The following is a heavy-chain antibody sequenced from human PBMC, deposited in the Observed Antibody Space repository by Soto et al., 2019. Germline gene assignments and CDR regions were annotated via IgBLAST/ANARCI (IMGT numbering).Heavy chain of an antibody. CDR2: TYYRSKWYN. Sequence: SQTLSLTCAISGDSASSNSVAWNWIRQSPSRGLEWLGRTYYRSKWYNDFAPSVKSRITINADTSKNQFSLQLNSVTPEDTAVYYCARARVIEMATIPDAFDIWGQGTMVTVSS. D-gene: IGHD5-12*01. CDR1: GDSASSNSVA. J-gene: IGHJ3*02. CDR3: ARARVIEMATIPDAFDI. V-gene: IGHV6-1*01.